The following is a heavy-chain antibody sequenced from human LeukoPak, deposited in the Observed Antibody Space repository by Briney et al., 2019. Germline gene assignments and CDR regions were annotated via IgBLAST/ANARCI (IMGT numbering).Heavy chain of an antibody. CDR1: GGSFSGYY. Sequence: SETLSLTCAVYGGSFSGYYWSWIRQPPGKGLEWIGEINHSGSTNYNPSLKSRVTISVDASKNQFSLKLSSVTAADTAVYYCARGGSYYLSSSPRQLDYWGQGTLVTVSS. D-gene: IGHD1-26*01. J-gene: IGHJ4*02. V-gene: IGHV4-34*01. CDR3: ARGGSYYLSSSPRQLDY. CDR2: INHSGST.